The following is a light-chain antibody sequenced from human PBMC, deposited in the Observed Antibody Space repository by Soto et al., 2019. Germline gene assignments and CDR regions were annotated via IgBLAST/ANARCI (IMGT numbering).Light chain of an antibody. J-gene: IGKJ4*01. CDR3: QYRSRSRT. V-gene: IGKV3-11*01. CDR2: DAS. Sequence: EIVLTQSPDTLSLSPGGRATLSCRASQSVGSSLAWYQQKPGQAPRLLIYDASNSPTGIPARFSGSGSGTDFTPTISMLEPEDVAVYFCQYRSRSRTFGRGTRVEIK. CDR1: QSVGSS.